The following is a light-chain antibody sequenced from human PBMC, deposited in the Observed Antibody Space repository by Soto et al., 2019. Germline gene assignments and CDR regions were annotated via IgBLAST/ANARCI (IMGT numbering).Light chain of an antibody. V-gene: IGKV3-15*01. CDR2: GAS. Sequence: EIVMKQSPATLSVSPGERATLSCRASQSVSSNLAWYQQTPGQAPRLLIYGASTRATGIPARFSGSGSGTEITITISRLQSEDFAVYYCQQYNNWPPMAFGQGTKVEIK. J-gene: IGKJ1*01. CDR1: QSVSSN. CDR3: QQYNNWPPMA.